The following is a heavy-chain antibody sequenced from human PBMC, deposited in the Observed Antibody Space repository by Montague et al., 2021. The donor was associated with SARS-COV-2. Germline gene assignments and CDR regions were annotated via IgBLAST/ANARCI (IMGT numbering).Heavy chain of an antibody. J-gene: IGHJ6*02. V-gene: IGHV4-39*01. CDR3: ARHDDILTTYYYYYGMDV. Sequence: SETLSLTCTVSGGSISSSSYYWGWIRQPPGKGLEWIGSIYYSGSTYHNPSLKSRVTISVDTSENQFSLKLSSVTAADTAVYYCARHDDILTTYYYYYGMDVWGQGTTVTVSS. D-gene: IGHD3-9*01. CDR1: GGSISSSSYY. CDR2: IYYSGST.